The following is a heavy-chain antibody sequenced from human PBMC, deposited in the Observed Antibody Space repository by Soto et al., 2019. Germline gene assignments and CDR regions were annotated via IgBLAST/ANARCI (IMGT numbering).Heavy chain of an antibody. Sequence: QLQLQESGPGLVKPSETLSLNYTVSGGSISSSSYYWGWIRQPPGKGLEWIGSIYYSGSTYYNPSLKSRVTISVDTSKNQFSLKLSSVTSADTAVYYCARRQSSSWYGLWGQGTLVTVSS. D-gene: IGHD6-13*01. CDR3: ARRQSSSWYGL. J-gene: IGHJ4*02. CDR2: IYYSGST. CDR1: GGSISSSSYY. V-gene: IGHV4-39*01.